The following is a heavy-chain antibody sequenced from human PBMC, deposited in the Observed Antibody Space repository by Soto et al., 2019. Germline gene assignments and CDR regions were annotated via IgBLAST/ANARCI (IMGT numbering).Heavy chain of an antibody. Sequence: GGSLRLSCAASGFTFDDYTMHWVRQAPGKGLEWVSLISWDGGSTYYADSVKGRFTISRDNSKNSLYLQMNSLRTEDTALYYCAKDIHLAGDSSGWYYYGMDVWGQGTTVTVSS. V-gene: IGHV3-43*01. J-gene: IGHJ6*02. CDR2: ISWDGGST. CDR3: AKDIHLAGDSSGWYYYGMDV. D-gene: IGHD6-19*01. CDR1: GFTFDDYT.